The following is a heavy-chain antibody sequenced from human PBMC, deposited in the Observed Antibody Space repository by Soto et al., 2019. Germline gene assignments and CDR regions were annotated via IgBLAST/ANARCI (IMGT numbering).Heavy chain of an antibody. J-gene: IGHJ4*02. V-gene: IGHV3-23*01. CDR3: ATVSSAWYAGFFDL. CDR1: GFTFNRHA. Sequence: EVQLLESGGGLVQPGGSLRLSCTASGFTFNRHAMTWVRQAPGKGLEWVSGLSDSGGSIYYADSVKGRFTISRDNSMNTLYLQMTTLRAEDTAVYYCATVSSAWYAGFFDLWGQGTLVTVSS. D-gene: IGHD2-8*01. CDR2: LSDSGGSI.